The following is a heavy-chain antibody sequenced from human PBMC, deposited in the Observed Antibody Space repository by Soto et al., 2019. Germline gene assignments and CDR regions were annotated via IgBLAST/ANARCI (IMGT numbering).Heavy chain of an antibody. CDR2: IFHTGSA. J-gene: IGHJ4*02. V-gene: IGHV4-59*08. CDR1: GDSISSYY. Sequence: SETLSLTRTVSGDSISSYYWSWIRQPPGKGLEWIGYIFHTGSANYNPSLKSRVTISIDTSKNQFSLRLSSVTAADTAVYYCARQPYTSGAYYFDYWGQGTPVTVSS. CDR3: ARQPYTSGAYYFDY. D-gene: IGHD6-19*01.